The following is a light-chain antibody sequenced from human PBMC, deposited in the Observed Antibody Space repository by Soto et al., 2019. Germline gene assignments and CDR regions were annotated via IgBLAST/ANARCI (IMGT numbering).Light chain of an antibody. CDR3: QQSASTPLT. J-gene: IGKJ4*02. Sequence: EIALAQTPGTLSLSPGERAPLSCRASQSSTSTYLAWYQQKPGQAPRLLIYGASSRATGIPDRFSGDGSGTDFSLTISSLEPEDFATYYCQQSASTPLTFGGGTKVDIK. CDR1: QSSTSTY. CDR2: GAS. V-gene: IGKV3-20*01.